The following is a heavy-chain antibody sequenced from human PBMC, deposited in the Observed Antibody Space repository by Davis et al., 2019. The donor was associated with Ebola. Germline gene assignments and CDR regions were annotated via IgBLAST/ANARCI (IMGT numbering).Heavy chain of an antibody. Sequence: GESLKISCAASGFTFSSYSMNWVRQAPGKGLEWVAVISYDGSNKYYADSVKGRFTISRDNSKNTLYLQMNSLRAEDTAVYYCAKALGLGVVAFDIWGQGTMVTVSS. V-gene: IGHV3-30*18. CDR1: GFTFSSYS. CDR2: ISYDGSNK. J-gene: IGHJ3*02. CDR3: AKALGLGVVAFDI. D-gene: IGHD3-3*01.